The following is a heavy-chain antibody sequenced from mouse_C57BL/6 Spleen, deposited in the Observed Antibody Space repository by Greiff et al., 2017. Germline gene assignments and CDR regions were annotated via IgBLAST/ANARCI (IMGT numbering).Heavy chain of an antibody. CDR3: ARWGGSSTYSFDY. J-gene: IGHJ2*01. Sequence: EVQLQQSGPVLVKPGASVKMSCTASGYTFTDDYMNWVKQSHGKSLEWIGVINPYNGGTSYNQKFKGKATLTVDKSSSTAYMELNSLTSEDSAVYYGARWGGSSTYSFDYWGQGTTVTVSS. V-gene: IGHV1-19*01. CDR1: GYTFTDDY. CDR2: INPYNGGT. D-gene: IGHD1-1*01.